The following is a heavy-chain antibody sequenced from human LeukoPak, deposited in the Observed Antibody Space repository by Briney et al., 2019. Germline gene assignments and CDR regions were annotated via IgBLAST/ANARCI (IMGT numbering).Heavy chain of an antibody. V-gene: IGHV5-51*01. CDR1: GYSFTSYW. J-gene: IGHJ3*02. Sequence: GESLQISCKGSGYSFTSYWIGWVRQMPGKGLEWMGIIYPGDSDTRYSPSFQGQVTISADKSISTAYLQWSSLKASDTAMYYCARSPLYCSSTSCYPNAFDIWGQGTMVTVSS. CDR3: ARSPLYCSSTSCYPNAFDI. D-gene: IGHD2-2*01. CDR2: IYPGDSDT.